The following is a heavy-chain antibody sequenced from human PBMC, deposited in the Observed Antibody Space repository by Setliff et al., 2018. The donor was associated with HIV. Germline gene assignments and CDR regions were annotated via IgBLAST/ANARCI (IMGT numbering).Heavy chain of an antibody. V-gene: IGHV1-8*01. CDR3: ASGKGVRGVIITGGLDV. CDR2: MNPNSGDT. CDR1: GHTFSNYD. J-gene: IGHJ6*04. Sequence: ASLKVSCKASGHTFSNYDVIWVRRATGQGLEWMGWMNPNSGDTGYAQKFQGRVIMTRDTSISTAYMELSSLTSADTAVYYCASGKGVRGVIITGGLDVWGKGTTVTVSS. D-gene: IGHD3-10*01.